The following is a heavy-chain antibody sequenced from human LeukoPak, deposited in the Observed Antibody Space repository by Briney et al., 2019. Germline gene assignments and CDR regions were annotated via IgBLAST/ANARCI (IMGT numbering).Heavy chain of an antibody. CDR1: GFTFSSYA. J-gene: IGHJ4*02. V-gene: IGHV3-23*01. CDR2: VTGNGDNT. CDR3: ARDRNYFEALHRSY. Sequence: GRSLRLSCAASGFTFSSYAMSWVRQAPGKGLEWVSSVTGNGDNTFHADSVKGRFTISRDNSKNMLYPQINSLRAEDTAVYYCARDRNYFEALHRSYWGQGTLVTVSS. D-gene: IGHD3-10*01.